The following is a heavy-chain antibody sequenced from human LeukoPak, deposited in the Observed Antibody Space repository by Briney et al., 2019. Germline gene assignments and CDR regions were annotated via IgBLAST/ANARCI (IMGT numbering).Heavy chain of an antibody. J-gene: IGHJ6*02. Sequence: ASVKVSCKASGYTFTSYDINWVRQATGQGLEWMGWMNPNSGNTGYAQKFQGRVTMTRNTSISTAYMELSSLRSEDTAVYYCARAHYVFPQGYYYYYGMDVWGQGTTVTVSS. V-gene: IGHV1-8*01. CDR3: ARAHYVFPQGYYYYYGMDV. CDR1: GYTFTSYD. D-gene: IGHD3-16*01. CDR2: MNPNSGNT.